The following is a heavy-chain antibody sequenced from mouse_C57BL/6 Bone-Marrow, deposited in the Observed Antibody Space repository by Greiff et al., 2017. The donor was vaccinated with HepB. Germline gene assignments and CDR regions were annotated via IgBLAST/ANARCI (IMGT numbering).Heavy chain of an antibody. J-gene: IGHJ2*01. CDR1: GYTFTSYW. D-gene: IGHD1-1*01. V-gene: IGHV1-5*01. CDR2: IYPGNSDT. CDR3: TRSYYGSSYAGGY. Sequence: VQLQQSGTVLARPGASVKMSCKTSGYTFTSYWMHWVKQRPGQGLEWIGAIYPGNSDTSYNQKFKGKAKLTAVTSASTAYMELSSLTNEDSAVYYCTRSYYGSSYAGGYWGQGTTLTVSS.